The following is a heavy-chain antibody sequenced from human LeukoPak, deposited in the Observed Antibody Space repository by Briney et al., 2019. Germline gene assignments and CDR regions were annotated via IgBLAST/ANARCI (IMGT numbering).Heavy chain of an antibody. V-gene: IGHV4-59*01. Sequence: SETLSLTCTVSGGSISSYYWSWIRQPPGKGLEWIGYIYYSGSTNYNPSLKSRVIISVDTSKNQFSLKLSSVTAADTAVYYCARVRWELGSYGMDVWGQGTTVTVSS. CDR3: ARVRWELGSYGMDV. D-gene: IGHD1-26*01. CDR1: GGSISSYY. CDR2: IYYSGST. J-gene: IGHJ6*02.